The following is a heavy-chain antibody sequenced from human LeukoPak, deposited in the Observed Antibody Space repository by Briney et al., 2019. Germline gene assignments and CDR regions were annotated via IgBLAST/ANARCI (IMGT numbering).Heavy chain of an antibody. CDR2: IYYSGNT. CDR1: GFTFSSYA. J-gene: IGHJ6*03. D-gene: IGHD6-25*01. CDR3: AKDFSSASYTYYYYYMDV. V-gene: IGHV4-39*07. Sequence: PGGSLRLSCAASGFTFSSYAMNWVRQAPGKGLEWIGSIYYSGNTYYNPSLKSRVTISLDTSKNQFSLKVSSVTAADTAIYYCAKDFSSASYTYYYYYMDVWGKGTTVTVSS.